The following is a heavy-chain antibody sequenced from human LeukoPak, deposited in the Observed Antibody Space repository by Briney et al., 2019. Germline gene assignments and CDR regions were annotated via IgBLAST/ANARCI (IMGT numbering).Heavy chain of an antibody. Sequence: ASVKVSCKASGYTFTSYGISWVRQAPGQGLEWMGWNSAYNGSTNYAQKLQGRVTMTTDTSTSTAYMELRSLRSDDTAVYYCARGRTGYGDYFARPARTYYFDYWGQGTLVTVSS. CDR3: ARGRTGYGDYFARPARTYYFDY. V-gene: IGHV1-18*01. CDR1: GYTFTSYG. CDR2: NSAYNGST. J-gene: IGHJ4*02. D-gene: IGHD4-17*01.